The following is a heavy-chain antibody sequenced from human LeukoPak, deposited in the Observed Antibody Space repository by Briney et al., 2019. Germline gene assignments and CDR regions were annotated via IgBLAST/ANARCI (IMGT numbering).Heavy chain of an antibody. CDR1: GFTFSSYW. V-gene: IGHV3-74*01. D-gene: IGHD3-10*01. CDR2: INGDGGST. CDR3: ATGSYGWGFYYFYYPPV. J-gene: IGHJ6*03. Sequence: GGSLRHSCAASGFTFSSYWMHWVRQAPGKGLVWVSRINGDGGSTIYADSVRGRFSISRDNSKNSVSLQMNSLRAEDTAVCYCATGSYGWGFYYFYYPPVWGKGTPVTVSS.